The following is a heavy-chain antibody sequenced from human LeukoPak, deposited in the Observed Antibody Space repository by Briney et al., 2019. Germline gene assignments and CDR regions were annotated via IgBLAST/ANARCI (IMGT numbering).Heavy chain of an antibody. J-gene: IGHJ4*02. CDR3: ARDQGWDPPDYFDY. D-gene: IGHD1-26*01. V-gene: IGHV3-48*01. CDR1: GFTFSSYG. CDR2: ISSSDTTI. Sequence: GGSLRLSYAASGFTFSSYGMNWVRQAPGKGLEWVSYISSSDTTIYYADSVKGRFTISRDKAKNALYLQMNSLRAEDTAVYYCARDQGWDPPDYFDYWGQGTLVTVSS.